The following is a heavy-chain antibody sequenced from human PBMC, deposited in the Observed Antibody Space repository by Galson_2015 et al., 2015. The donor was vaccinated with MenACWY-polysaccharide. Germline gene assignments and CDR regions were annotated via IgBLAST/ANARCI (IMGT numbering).Heavy chain of an antibody. D-gene: IGHD5-24*01. J-gene: IGHJ4*01. CDR1: GDSVSSNPAS. CDR3: ARDRGRHSHGPPYYFD. V-gene: IGHV6-1*01. CDR2: IYYRSQWYT. Sequence: CAISGDSVSSNPASWNWIRQSPSRGLEWLGRIYYRSQWYTDYAVSVKSRIAINADASRNQFSLQLNSVTPDDTAVYYCARDRGRHSHGPPYYFD.